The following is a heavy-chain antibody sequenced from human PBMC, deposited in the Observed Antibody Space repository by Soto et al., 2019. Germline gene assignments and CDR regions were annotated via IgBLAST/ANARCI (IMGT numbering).Heavy chain of an antibody. D-gene: IGHD3-22*01. J-gene: IGHJ4*02. CDR3: AASSGYYSYDY. Sequence: ASVKVSCKAAGYTFTSYAISWVRQAPGQRLEWMGWINAGNGNTKYSQKFQGRVTITRDTSASTAYMELSSLRSEDTAVYYCAASSGYYSYDYWGQGTLVTVSS. V-gene: IGHV1-3*01. CDR2: INAGNGNT. CDR1: GYTFTSYA.